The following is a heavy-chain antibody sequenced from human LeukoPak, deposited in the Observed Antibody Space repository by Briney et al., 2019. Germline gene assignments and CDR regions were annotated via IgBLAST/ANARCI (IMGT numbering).Heavy chain of an antibody. CDR1: GFPFSDHY. CDR2: TRDKANSYTT. D-gene: IGHD5-12*01. CDR3: SRGEGYDRRPFDY. J-gene: IGHJ4*02. V-gene: IGHV3-72*01. Sequence: GGPLRLSCAASGFPFSDHYMDWVRQAPGKGLEWVSRTRDKANSYTTEYAASRKGRFTIPSDASKTSLYLQMNSLKTEDPAVYYCSRGEGYDRRPFDYWGQGPVVSVFS.